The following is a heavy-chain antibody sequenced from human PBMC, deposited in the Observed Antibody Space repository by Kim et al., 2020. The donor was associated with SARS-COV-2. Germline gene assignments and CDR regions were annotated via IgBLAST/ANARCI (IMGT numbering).Heavy chain of an antibody. Sequence: GGLRLSCTTSGFTFTGYAMSWVRQAPGKGLEWVSSIDGSDGTTYYVDSVKGRFTISRDNSKNTLYLQMSTLRADDTAVYYCMKGGWGSMWDHWGQGTLVTVSS. V-gene: IGHV3-23*01. CDR2: IDGSDGTT. D-gene: IGHD2-21*01. CDR3: MKGGWGSMWDH. CDR1: GFTFTGYA. J-gene: IGHJ4*02.